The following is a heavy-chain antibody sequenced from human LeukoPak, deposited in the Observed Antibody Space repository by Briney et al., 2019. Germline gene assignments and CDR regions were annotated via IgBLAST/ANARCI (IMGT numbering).Heavy chain of an antibody. CDR2: ISGSGRTT. CDR1: GFTFNTYD. Sequence: GGSLRLSCAASGFTFNTYDMSWVRQAPGKGLEWVSAISGSGRTTHYADSVKGRFTISRDNSKNTLYLQMNSLRAEDTAVYYCARDQRWELPTDYWGQGTLVTVSS. J-gene: IGHJ4*02. CDR3: ARDQRWELPTDY. D-gene: IGHD1-26*01. V-gene: IGHV3-23*01.